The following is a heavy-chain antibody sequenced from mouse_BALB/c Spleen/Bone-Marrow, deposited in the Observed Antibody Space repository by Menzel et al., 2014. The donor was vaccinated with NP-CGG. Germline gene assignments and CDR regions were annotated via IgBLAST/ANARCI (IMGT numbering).Heavy chain of an antibody. D-gene: IGHD1-1*01. J-gene: IGHJ3*01. V-gene: IGHV1-7*01. CDR1: GYTFTNYW. CDR2: INPSTGYT. Sequence: VKLMESGAELAKPGASVKMSCKASGYTFTNYWMHWVKQRPGQGLEWIGYINPSTGYTEYKQKFKDKATLTADKSSSTAYMQLSSLTSEDSSVFYCTRRAYGGSYGFAYWGQGTLVTVSA. CDR3: TRRAYGGSYGFAY.